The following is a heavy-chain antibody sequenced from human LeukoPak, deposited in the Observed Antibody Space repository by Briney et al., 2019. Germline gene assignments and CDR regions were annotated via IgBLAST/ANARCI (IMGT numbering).Heavy chain of an antibody. CDR3: ARRGSGGAFDI. J-gene: IGHJ3*02. V-gene: IGHV4-59*08. Sequence: SETLSLTCTVSGGSISSYYWSWIRQPPGKGLEWIGYIYYSGSTNYNPSLKSRVTISVDTSKNQFSLKLSSVTAADTAVYYCARRGSGGAFDIWGQGAMVTVSS. CDR2: IYYSGST. CDR1: GGSISSYY. D-gene: IGHD6-25*01.